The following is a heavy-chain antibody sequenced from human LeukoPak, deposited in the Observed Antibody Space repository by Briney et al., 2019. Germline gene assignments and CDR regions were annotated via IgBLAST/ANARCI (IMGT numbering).Heavy chain of an antibody. Sequence: PGGSLRLSCAASGFTFSSYAMSWVRQAPGKGLEWVSAISGSGGSTYYADSVKGRFTIPRDNSKNTLYLQMNSLRAEDTAVYYCAKDPYYDFWSGYGESRHWGQGTLVTVSS. J-gene: IGHJ4*02. V-gene: IGHV3-23*01. D-gene: IGHD3-3*01. CDR1: GFTFSSYA. CDR3: AKDPYYDFWSGYGESRH. CDR2: ISGSGGST.